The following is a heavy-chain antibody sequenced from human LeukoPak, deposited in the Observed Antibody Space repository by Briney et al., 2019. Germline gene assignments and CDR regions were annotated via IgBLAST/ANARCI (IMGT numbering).Heavy chain of an antibody. CDR2: IRYDGSNK. D-gene: IGHD1-26*01. Sequence: GGSLRLSCAASGFTFSSYGMHWVRQAPGKGLEGVAFIRYDGSNKYYADSVKGRFTISRDNSKNTLYLQMNSLRAEDTAVYYCAKGGSGSYRGYFDYWGQGTLVTVSS. J-gene: IGHJ4*02. CDR3: AKGGSGSYRGYFDY. V-gene: IGHV3-30*02. CDR1: GFTFSSYG.